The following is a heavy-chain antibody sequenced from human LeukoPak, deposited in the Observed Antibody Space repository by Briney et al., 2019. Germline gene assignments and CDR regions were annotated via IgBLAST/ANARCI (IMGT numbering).Heavy chain of an antibody. CDR1: GFTFSSYA. CDR3: AREDGRWELHY. D-gene: IGHD1-26*01. CDR2: ISSNGGGT. V-gene: IGHV3-64*01. J-gene: IGHJ4*02. Sequence: PGGSLRLSCAASGFTFSSYAMHWVRQAPGKGLEYVSAISSNGGGTYYANSVKGRFTISRDNSKNTLYLQMGSPRVEDMAVYYCAREDGRWELHYWGQGTLVTVSS.